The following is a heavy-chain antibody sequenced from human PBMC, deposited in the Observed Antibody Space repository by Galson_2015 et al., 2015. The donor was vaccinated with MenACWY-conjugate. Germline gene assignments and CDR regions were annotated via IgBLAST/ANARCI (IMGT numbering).Heavy chain of an antibody. CDR1: GFTFGDYA. J-gene: IGHJ6*02. D-gene: IGHD4-17*01. CDR3: TRGGYGDYSYYYGMDV. V-gene: IGHV3-49*03. CDR2: IRSKAYGGTT. Sequence: SLRLSCAASGFTFGDYAMSWFRQAPGKGLEWVGFIRSKAYGGTTEYAASVKGRFTISRDDSKSIAYLQMNSLKTEDTAVYYCTRGGYGDYSYYYGMDVWGQGTTVTVSS.